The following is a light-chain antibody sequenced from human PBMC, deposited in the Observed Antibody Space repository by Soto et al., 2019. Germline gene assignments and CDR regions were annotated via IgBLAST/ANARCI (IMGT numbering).Light chain of an antibody. CDR1: SSDVGGYKY. CDR3: TSYGGRDNLM. Sequence: QSVLTQPASVSGSPGQSITISCTGTSSDVGGYKYVSWYHQYPGKAPKLMIYEVSNRPSGVPDRFSGSKSGNTASLTVSGLQAEDEADYYCTSYGGRDNLMFGGGTKLTVL. J-gene: IGLJ3*02. V-gene: IGLV2-8*01. CDR2: EVS.